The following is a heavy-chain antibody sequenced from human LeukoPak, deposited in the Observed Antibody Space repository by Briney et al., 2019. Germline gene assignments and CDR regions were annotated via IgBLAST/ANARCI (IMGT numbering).Heavy chain of an antibody. V-gene: IGHV4-59*01. CDR1: GGSISSYY. J-gene: IGHJ6*02. CDR3: ARVHYYGSGPSYGMDV. Sequence: PSETLSLTCTVSGGSISSYYWSWIRQPPGKGLEWIGYIYYGGSTNYNPSLKSRVTISVDTSKNQFSLKLSSVTAADTAVYYCARVHYYGSGPSYGMDVWGQGTTVTVSS. D-gene: IGHD3-10*01. CDR2: IYYGGST.